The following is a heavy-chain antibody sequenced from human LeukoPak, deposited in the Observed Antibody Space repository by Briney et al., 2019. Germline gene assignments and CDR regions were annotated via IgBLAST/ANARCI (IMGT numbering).Heavy chain of an antibody. CDR3: ARDKKEATYYYDSSGYTSFDY. V-gene: IGHV4-34*01. CDR2: INHSGST. J-gene: IGHJ4*02. Sequence: SETLSLTCAVYGGSFSGYYWSWIRQPPGKGLEWIGEINHSGSTNYNPSLKSRVTISVDTSKNQFSLKLSSVTAADTAVYYCARDKKEATYYYDSSGYTSFDYWGQGTLVTVSS. CDR1: GGSFSGYY. D-gene: IGHD3-22*01.